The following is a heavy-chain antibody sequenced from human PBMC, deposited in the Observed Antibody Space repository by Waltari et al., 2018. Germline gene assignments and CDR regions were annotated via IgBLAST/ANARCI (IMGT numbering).Heavy chain of an antibody. V-gene: IGHV3-48*04. Sequence: EVQLVESGGGLVQPGGSLRLSCAASGFTFSSYSMNWVRQAPGKGLEWVSYISSSSSTIYYADSVKGRFTISRDNAKNSLYLQMNSLRAEDTAVYYCLLTEQLVGYWGQGTLVTVSS. D-gene: IGHD6-6*01. CDR3: LLTEQLVGY. CDR2: ISSSSSTI. J-gene: IGHJ4*02. CDR1: GFTFSSYS.